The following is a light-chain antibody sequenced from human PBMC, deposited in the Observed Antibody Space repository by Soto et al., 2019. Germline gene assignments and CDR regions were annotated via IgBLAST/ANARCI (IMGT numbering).Light chain of an antibody. Sequence: DVHITHSPSSLSASVVYIVTITCLASQTVGNFLNWYQQKPGLPPKYLIYAASNLQSGVPSRFSGSGSGTDFTLTISSLQPEDFATYYCQQSYSTPPTFGQGTKVDIK. J-gene: IGKJ1*01. CDR2: AAS. CDR1: QTVGNF. CDR3: QQSYSTPPT. V-gene: IGKV1-39*01.